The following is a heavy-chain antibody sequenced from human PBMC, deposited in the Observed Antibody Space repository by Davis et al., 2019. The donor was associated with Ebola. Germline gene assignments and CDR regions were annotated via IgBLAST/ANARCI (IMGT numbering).Heavy chain of an antibody. J-gene: IGHJ4*02. CDR1: GYTFTNYG. CDR2: INPHNGNT. CDR3: ARAQFPTTSDH. V-gene: IGHV1-18*04. D-gene: IGHD1-1*01. Sequence: ASVKVSCKASGYTFTNYGITWVRQAPGQGLEWMGWINPHNGNTNYAQNVQGRVIMTSVTATTTAYMEVGSLRSDDTAVYYCARAQFPTTSDHWGQGTLVTVSS.